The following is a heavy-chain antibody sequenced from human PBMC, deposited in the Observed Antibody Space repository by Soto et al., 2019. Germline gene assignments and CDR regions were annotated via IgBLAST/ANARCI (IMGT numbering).Heavy chain of an antibody. CDR1: GFTFSSYW. CDR3: ARGGSSGWFFLDY. D-gene: IGHD6-19*01. V-gene: IGHV3-48*04. CDR2: ISSSSNAI. J-gene: IGHJ4*02. Sequence: PGGSLRLSCAASGFTFSSYWMHWVRQAPGKGLEWVSYISSSSNAIYYGDSVKGRFTISRDNAKNSLHLRMSSLRAEDTAIYYCARGGSSGWFFLDYWGQGALVTVSS.